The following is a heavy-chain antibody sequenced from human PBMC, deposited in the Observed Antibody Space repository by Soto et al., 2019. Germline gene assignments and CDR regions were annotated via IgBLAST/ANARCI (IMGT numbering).Heavy chain of an antibody. CDR3: ARPYDYYYGMDV. Sequence: GGSLRLSCAASGFTFSSYAMSWVRQAPGKGLEWVSAISGSVGSTYYADSVKGRFTISRDNAKNSLYLQMNSLRAEDTAVYYCARPYDYYYGMDVWGQGTRVTVSS. D-gene: IGHD3-16*01. CDR2: ISGSVGST. J-gene: IGHJ6*02. V-gene: IGHV3-23*01. CDR1: GFTFSSYA.